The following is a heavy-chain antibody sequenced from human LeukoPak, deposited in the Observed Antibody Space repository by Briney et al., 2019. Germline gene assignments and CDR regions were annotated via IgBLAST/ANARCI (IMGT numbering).Heavy chain of an antibody. CDR2: IREDGSQK. CDR3: ARGPTNGQAFDY. Sequence: GGSLRLSCAASGFTFSSSWMTWVRQAPGKGLEWVASIREDGSQKSAVDSVRGRFTIARDNAKNSVYLQMGSLRAEDTAVYYCARGPTNGQAFDYWGQGTLVSVSS. J-gene: IGHJ4*02. D-gene: IGHD2-8*01. V-gene: IGHV3-7*01. CDR1: GFTFSSSW.